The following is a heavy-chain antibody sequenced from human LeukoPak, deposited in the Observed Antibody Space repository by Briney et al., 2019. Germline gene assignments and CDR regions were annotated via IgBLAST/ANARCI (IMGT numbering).Heavy chain of an antibody. D-gene: IGHD6-13*01. CDR2: ISYDGSNK. V-gene: IGHV3-30*18. CDR3: AKELLPYSSWYYFDY. J-gene: IGHJ4*02. CDR1: GFTFSSYG. Sequence: GGSLRLSCAASGFTFSSYGMHWVRQAPGKGLGWVAVISYDGSNKYYADSVKGRFTISRDNSKNTLYLQMNSLRAEDTAVYYCAKELLPYSSWYYFDYWGQGTLVTVSS.